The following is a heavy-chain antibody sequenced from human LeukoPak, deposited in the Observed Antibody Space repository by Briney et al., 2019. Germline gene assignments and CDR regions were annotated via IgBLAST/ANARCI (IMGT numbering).Heavy chain of an antibody. CDR1: GFTFSSYS. D-gene: IGHD3-10*01. CDR3: ARDCAYRSGIWYYYYMDV. Sequence: GGSLRLSCAASGFTFSSYSMNWVRQAPGKGLEWVSSISSSSSYIYYADSVKGRFTISRDNAKNSLYLQMNSLRAEDTAVYYCARDCAYRSGIWYYYYMDVWGKGTTVTVSS. CDR2: ISSSSSYI. J-gene: IGHJ6*03. V-gene: IGHV3-21*01.